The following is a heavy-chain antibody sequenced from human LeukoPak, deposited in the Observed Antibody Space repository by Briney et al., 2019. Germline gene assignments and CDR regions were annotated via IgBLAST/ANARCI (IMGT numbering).Heavy chain of an antibody. CDR3: ARASGRGYSYYLYYMDV. J-gene: IGHJ6*03. D-gene: IGHD5-18*01. CDR2: IIPIFGTE. CDR1: GGTFSSYA. Sequence: SSVKVSCKASGGTFSSYAISWVRQPPGQGLEWMGGIIPIFGTENYAQKFQGRVTITTDESTSTAYMELSSLRSEDTAVYYCARASGRGYSYYLYYMDVWGKGTTVTVSS. V-gene: IGHV1-69*05.